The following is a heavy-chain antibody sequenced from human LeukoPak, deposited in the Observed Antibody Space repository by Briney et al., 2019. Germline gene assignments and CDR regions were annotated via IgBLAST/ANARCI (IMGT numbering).Heavy chain of an antibody. D-gene: IGHD6-13*01. CDR2: IYYGGTT. CDR1: GGSISSYY. V-gene: IGHV4-59*01. Sequence: SETLSLTCTVSGGSISSYYWSWIRQPPGKGLEWIGYIYYGGTTNYNPSLKSRVTISVDTSKNQFSLKLSSVTAADTAVYYCARGVYIAAAQYGYWGQGTLVTVSS. J-gene: IGHJ4*02. CDR3: ARGVYIAAAQYGY.